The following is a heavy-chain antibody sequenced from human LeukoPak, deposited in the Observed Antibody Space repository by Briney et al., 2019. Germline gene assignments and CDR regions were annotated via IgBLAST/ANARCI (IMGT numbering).Heavy chain of an antibody. D-gene: IGHD3-3*01. CDR2: VIPIFGTA. Sequence: GASVKVSCKASGGTFSSYAISWVRQALGQGLEWMGGVIPIFGTANYAQKFQGRVTITTDESTSTAYMELSSLRSEDTAVYYCARDVGITIFGAVTRNWFDPWGQGTLVTVSS. V-gene: IGHV1-69*05. CDR3: ARDVGITIFGAVTRNWFDP. CDR1: GGTFSSYA. J-gene: IGHJ5*02.